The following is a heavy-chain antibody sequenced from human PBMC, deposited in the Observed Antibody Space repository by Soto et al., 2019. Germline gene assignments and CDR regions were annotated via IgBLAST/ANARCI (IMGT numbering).Heavy chain of an antibody. CDR1: GGTFSTYA. Sequence: QVQLVQSGAEVKKPKSSVKVSCKAPGGTFSTYAISWGRQAPGQGLEWMGGIIPMFGTANYAQRFQDRVTITADESTNTVYMELSSLRSEDTAVYFCASGIQLWLRRINNGYSGWGQGTLVTVSS. V-gene: IGHV1-69*12. D-gene: IGHD5-18*01. J-gene: IGHJ4*02. CDR3: ASGIQLWLRRINNGYSG. CDR2: IIPMFGTA.